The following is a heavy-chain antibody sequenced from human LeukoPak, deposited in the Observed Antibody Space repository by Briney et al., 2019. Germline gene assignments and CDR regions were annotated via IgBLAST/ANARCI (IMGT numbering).Heavy chain of an antibody. V-gene: IGHV1-3*01. CDR2: INAGNGNT. CDR3: ARAAREGYDFDY. D-gene: IGHD5-24*01. J-gene: IGHJ4*02. Sequence: ASVKVSCKASGYTFTSYAMHWVRQAPGQRLEWMGWINAGNGNTKYSQKLQGRVTITRDTSASTAYMELSSLRSEDTAVYYCARAAREGYDFDYWGQGTLVTVSS. CDR1: GYTFTSYA.